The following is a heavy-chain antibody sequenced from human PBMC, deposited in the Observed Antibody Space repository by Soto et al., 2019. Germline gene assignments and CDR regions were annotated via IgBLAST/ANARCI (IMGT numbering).Heavy chain of an antibody. CDR1: GYIFTAFY. CDR3: ARSCGVCDYYLDQ. J-gene: IGHJ4*02. Sequence: GASVKVSCKASGYIFTAFYVHWVRQAPGQGLEWMGWINPNSGDTNYAQKFQGWVTMTRDTSITTAYMELSRLTSVDTAVYYCARSCGVCDYYLDQWGQGTLVTVSS. CDR2: INPNSGDT. V-gene: IGHV1-2*04. D-gene: IGHD2-21*02.